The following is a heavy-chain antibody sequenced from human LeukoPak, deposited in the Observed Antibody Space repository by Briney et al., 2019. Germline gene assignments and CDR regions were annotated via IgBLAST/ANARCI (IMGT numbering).Heavy chain of an antibody. CDR2: INPYSGDS. Sequence: ASVKVSCKASGYTFTDYYLYWVRQAPGQGLEWMVWINPYSGDSYSAQKFQDRVTMTRDTSISTAYMELSRLRSDDTAVYYCARGRATVTTVFGWFDPWGQGTLVTVSS. J-gene: IGHJ5*02. CDR3: ARGRATVTTVFGWFDP. V-gene: IGHV1-2*02. D-gene: IGHD4-17*01. CDR1: GYTFTDYY.